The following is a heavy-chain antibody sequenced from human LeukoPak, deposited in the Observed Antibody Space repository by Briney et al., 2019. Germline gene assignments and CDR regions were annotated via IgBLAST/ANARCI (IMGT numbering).Heavy chain of an antibody. CDR3: AKGLYCSSTSCPKAYYWFDP. J-gene: IGHJ5*02. D-gene: IGHD2-2*01. CDR2: ISGSGGST. V-gene: IGHV3-23*01. CDR1: GFTFSSYA. Sequence: PGGSLRLSCAASGFTFSSYAMSWVRQAPGKGLEWVSAISGSGGSTYYADSVKGRFTISRDNSKNTLYLQMNSLRAEDTAVYYCAKGLYCSSTSCPKAYYWFDPWGQGTLVTVSS.